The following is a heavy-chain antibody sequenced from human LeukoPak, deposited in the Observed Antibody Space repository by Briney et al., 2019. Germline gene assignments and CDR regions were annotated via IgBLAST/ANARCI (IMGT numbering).Heavy chain of an antibody. CDR2: ISYDGSNK. CDR1: GFTFSSYA. V-gene: IGHV3-30*04. Sequence: GGSLRLSCAASGFTFSSYAMHWVRQAPGKGLEWVAVISYDGSNKYYADSVKGRFTISRDNAKNSLYLQMNSLRDEDTAVYYCARGPEIVLRFLEWLPDNWFDPWGQGTLVTVSS. CDR3: ARGPEIVLRFLEWLPDNWFDP. D-gene: IGHD3-3*01. J-gene: IGHJ5*02.